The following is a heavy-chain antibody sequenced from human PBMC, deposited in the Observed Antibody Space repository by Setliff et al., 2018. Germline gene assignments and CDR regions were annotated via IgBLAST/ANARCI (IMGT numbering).Heavy chain of an antibody. J-gene: IGHJ6*03. V-gene: IGHV5-51*01. CDR3: ARHLKQPFSTYFYYMDV. CDR2: IHPADYDT. Sequence: GESLKISCKVSGNGFTDLWIAWVRQTPGKGLEWMGIIHPADYDTRYSPSLQGQVTFSADRSISTAYLQWSSLEASDTAIYYCARHLKQPFSTYFYYMDVWGKGTTVTVSS. CDR1: GNGFTDLW. D-gene: IGHD6-13*01.